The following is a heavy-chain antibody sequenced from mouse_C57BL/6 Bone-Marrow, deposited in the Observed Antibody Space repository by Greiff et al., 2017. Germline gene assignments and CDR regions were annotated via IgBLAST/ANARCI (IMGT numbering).Heavy chain of an antibody. CDR2: IYPGSGNT. CDR1: GYSFTSYY. V-gene: IGHV1-66*01. D-gene: IGHD2-2*01. Sequence: QVQLQQSGPELVKPGASVKISCKASGYSFTSYYIHWVKQRPGQGLEWIGWIYPGSGNTKYNEKFKGKATLTADTSSSTAYMQRSSLTSEDSAVYYCAREGDGYDWYFDYWGQGTTLTVSS. CDR3: AREGDGYDWYFDY. J-gene: IGHJ2*01.